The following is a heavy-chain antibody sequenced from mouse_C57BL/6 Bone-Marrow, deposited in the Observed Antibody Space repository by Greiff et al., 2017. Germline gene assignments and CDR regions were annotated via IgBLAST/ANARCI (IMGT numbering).Heavy chain of an antibody. CDR1: GFTFSSYA. J-gene: IGHJ1*03. D-gene: IGHD1-1*01. V-gene: IGHV5-4*03. Sequence: EVKLVESGGGLVKPGGSLKLSCAASGFTFSSYAMSWVRQTPEKRLEWVATISDGGSYTYYPDNVKGRFTISRDNAKNNLYLQMSHLKSEDTAMYYCARVSYYGSRGWYFDVWGTGTTVTVSS. CDR3: ARVSYYGSRGWYFDV. CDR2: ISDGGSYT.